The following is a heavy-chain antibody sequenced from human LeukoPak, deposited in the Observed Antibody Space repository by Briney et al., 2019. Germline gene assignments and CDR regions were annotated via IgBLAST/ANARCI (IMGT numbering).Heavy chain of an antibody. CDR2: INPNSGRT. D-gene: IGHD3/OR15-3a*01. J-gene: IGHJ5*02. V-gene: IGHV1-46*01. Sequence: ASVKVSCKASGYTFTSYYMNWVRQAPGQGLEWMGIINPNSGRTTYAQKFQGRVTMTRDTSTSTVYMELTSLRSEDTAVFYCARGGLPARSWFDPWGQGTLVTVSS. CDR3: ARGGLPARSWFDP. CDR1: GYTFTSYY.